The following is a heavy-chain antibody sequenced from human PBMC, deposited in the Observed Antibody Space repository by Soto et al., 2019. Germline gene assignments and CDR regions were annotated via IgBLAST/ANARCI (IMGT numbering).Heavy chain of an antibody. CDR2: ISYDGSNK. CDR3: AKDFSCVTSDYGMDV. J-gene: IGHJ6*02. Sequence: GGSLRLSCAASGFTFSSYGMHWVRQAPGKGLEWVAVISYDGSNKYYADSVKGRFTISRDNSKNTLYLQMSSLRAEHTAVYYCAKDFSCVTSDYGMDVWGQGTTVTVSS. V-gene: IGHV3-30*18. D-gene: IGHD2-21*02. CDR1: GFTFSSYG.